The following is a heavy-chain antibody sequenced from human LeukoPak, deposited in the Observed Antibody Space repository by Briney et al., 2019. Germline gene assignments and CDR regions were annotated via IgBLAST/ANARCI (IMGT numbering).Heavy chain of an antibody. Sequence: SETLSLTCTVSGGSITSYYWNWIRQPPGKRLEWIGYIYYNGSTNYNPSLKSRVTISVDTSKNQFSLKLSSVTAADTAVYYCARAPGSGTYYTGIDYWGQGTLVTVSS. V-gene: IGHV4-59*01. CDR2: IYYNGST. CDR1: GGSITSYY. CDR3: ARAPGSGTYYTGIDY. D-gene: IGHD3-10*01. J-gene: IGHJ4*02.